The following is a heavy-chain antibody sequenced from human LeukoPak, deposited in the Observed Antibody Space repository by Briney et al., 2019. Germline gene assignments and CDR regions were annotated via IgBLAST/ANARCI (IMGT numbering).Heavy chain of an antibody. V-gene: IGHV3-74*01. D-gene: IGHD3-22*01. CDR2: INSDGSST. J-gene: IGHJ4*02. CDR1: GFTFSSYW. CDR3: ARVRYYDSSPFDY. Sequence: GGSLRLSCAASGFTFSSYWMHWVRQAPGKGLVWVSRINSDGSSTSYADSVKGRFTISRDNAKNSLYLQMNSLRAEDTAVYYCARVRYYDSSPFDYWGQGTLVTVSS.